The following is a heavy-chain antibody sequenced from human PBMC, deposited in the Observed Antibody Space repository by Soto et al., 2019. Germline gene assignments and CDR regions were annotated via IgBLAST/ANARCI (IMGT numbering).Heavy chain of an antibody. CDR3: ATAGNYDSSGRDF. CDR2: ISANSGNT. CDR1: GFIFNNYA. J-gene: IGHJ4*02. D-gene: IGHD3-22*01. V-gene: IGHV1-18*04. Sequence: VSVKVSYKAFGFIFNNYAISWLQQAPGQGLEWMGWISANSGNTNYAQKLQGRVTMTTDTSTSTAYMELRSLRSDDTAVYYCATAGNYDSSGRDFWGQGTLVTVSS.